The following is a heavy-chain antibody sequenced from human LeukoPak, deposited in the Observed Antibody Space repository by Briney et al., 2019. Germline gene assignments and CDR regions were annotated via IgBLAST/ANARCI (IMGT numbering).Heavy chain of an antibody. V-gene: IGHV4-34*01. J-gene: IGHJ4*02. D-gene: IGHD3-16*02. Sequence: SETLSFTCAVYGGSFSGYYWSWIRQPPGKGLEWIGEINHSGSTNYNPSLKSRVTISVDTSKNQFSLKLSSVTAADTAVYYCARGFSDYVWGSYRYTPGYFDYWGQGTLVTVSS. CDR3: ARGFSDYVWGSYRYTPGYFDY. CDR1: GGSFSGYY. CDR2: INHSGST.